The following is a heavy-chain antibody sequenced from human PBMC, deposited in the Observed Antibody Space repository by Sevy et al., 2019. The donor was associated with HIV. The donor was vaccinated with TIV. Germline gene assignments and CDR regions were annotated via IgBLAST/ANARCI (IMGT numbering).Heavy chain of an antibody. V-gene: IGHV3-30*04. D-gene: IGHD3-22*01. CDR2: ISYDEINK. Sequence: GGSLRLSCAASGFTFSNYAVHWVRQAPGKGLEWVAVISYDEINKDYADSVKGRFTISRDNSKNTLYLEMNSLRAEDTAVYYCTRADTMVVVVDHGMDVWGQGTAVTVSS. CDR3: TRADTMVVVVDHGMDV. J-gene: IGHJ6*02. CDR1: GFTFSNYA.